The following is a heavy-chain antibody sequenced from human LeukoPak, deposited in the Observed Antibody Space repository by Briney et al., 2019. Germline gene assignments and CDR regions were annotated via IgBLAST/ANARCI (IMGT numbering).Heavy chain of an antibody. D-gene: IGHD1-20*01. V-gene: IGHV3-23*01. CDR1: GFPFSRYT. Sequence: GGSLRLSCAASGFPFSRYTMSWVRQTPGKGLECVSLIGDSGSSTYYADSVKGRFTISRDNAKNTLYLQMNSLRAEDTAVYYCATYNWEYEADYWGQGTLVTVSS. CDR3: ATYNWEYEADY. J-gene: IGHJ4*02. CDR2: IGDSGSST.